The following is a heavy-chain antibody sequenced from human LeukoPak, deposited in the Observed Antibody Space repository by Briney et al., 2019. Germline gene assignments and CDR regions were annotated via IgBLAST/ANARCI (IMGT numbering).Heavy chain of an antibody. Sequence: GESPKISCKGSGYSFTSYWIGWVRQMPGKGLEWMGIIYPGDSDTRYSPSFQGQVTISADKSISTAYLQWSSLKASDTAMYYCAIGSGSYYAPYAAFDIWGHGTMVTVSS. J-gene: IGHJ3*02. CDR1: GYSFTSYW. V-gene: IGHV5-51*01. CDR2: IYPGDSDT. D-gene: IGHD1-26*01. CDR3: AIGSGSYYAPYAAFDI.